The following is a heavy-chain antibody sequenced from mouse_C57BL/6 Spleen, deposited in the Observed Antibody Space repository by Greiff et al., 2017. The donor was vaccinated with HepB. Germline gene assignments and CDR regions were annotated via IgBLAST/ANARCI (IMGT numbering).Heavy chain of an antibody. CDR3: ARLNFGGFAY. CDR2: INPNNGGT. CDR1: GYTFTDYY. Sequence: EVKLQQSGPELVKPGASVKISCKASGYTFTDYYMNWVKQSHGKSLEWIGDINPNNGGTSYNQKFKGKATLTVDKSSSTAYMELRSLTSEDSAVYYCARLNFGGFAYWGQGTLVTVSA. J-gene: IGHJ3*01. D-gene: IGHD1-3*01. V-gene: IGHV1-26*01.